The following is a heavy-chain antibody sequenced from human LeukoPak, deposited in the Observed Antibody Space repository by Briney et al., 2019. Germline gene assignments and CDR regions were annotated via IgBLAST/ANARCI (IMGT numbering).Heavy chain of an antibody. CDR3: ARFSNGHPAGSDY. J-gene: IGHJ4*02. D-gene: IGHD2/OR15-2a*01. CDR2: IYTSGST. V-gene: IGHV4-4*09. Sequence: SETLSLTCTVSGGSISSYYWSWIRQPPGKGLEWIGYIYTSGSTNYNPSLKSRVTISVDTSKNQFSLKLSSVTAADTAVYYCARFSNGHPAGSDYWGQGTLVTVSS. CDR1: GGSISSYY.